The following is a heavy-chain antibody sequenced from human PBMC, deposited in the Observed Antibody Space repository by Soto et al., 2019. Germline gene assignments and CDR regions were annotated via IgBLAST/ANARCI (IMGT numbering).Heavy chain of an antibody. CDR2: IYYGGST. CDR1: GGSVSSGSYY. Sequence: SETLSLTCTVSGGSVSSGSYYWSWIRQPPGKGLEWIGYIYYGGSTNYNPSLKSRVTISVDTSKNQFSLKLSSVAAADTAVYYCARDKGGWNGGAFDIWGQGTMVTVSS. D-gene: IGHD1-1*01. J-gene: IGHJ3*02. CDR3: ARDKGGWNGGAFDI. V-gene: IGHV4-61*01.